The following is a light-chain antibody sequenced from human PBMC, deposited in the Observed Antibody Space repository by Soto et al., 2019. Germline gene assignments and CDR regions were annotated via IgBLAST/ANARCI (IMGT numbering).Light chain of an antibody. V-gene: IGKV1-5*01. CDR1: QSISNW. CDR2: DAS. J-gene: IGKJ2*01. Sequence: DIQMTQSPSTLSASVGDRVTITCRASQSISNWLAWYQQKPGKAPKLLIYDASTLENGVPSRFSGGGSGTEFTLTISSLQPDDFAAYYCQHYMSYPYTFGQGTELEIK. CDR3: QHYMSYPYT.